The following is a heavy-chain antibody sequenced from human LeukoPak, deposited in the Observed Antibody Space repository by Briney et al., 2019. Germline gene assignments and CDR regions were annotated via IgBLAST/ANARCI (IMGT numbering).Heavy chain of an antibody. CDR3: ARGRSSGWYPPHFDY. CDR1: GGSISSSSYY. J-gene: IGHJ4*02. Sequence: SETLSLTCTVSGGSISSSSYYWSWIRQPPGKGLEWIGEINHSGSTNYNPSLKSRVTISVDTSKNQFSLKLSSVTAADTAVYYCARGRSSGWYPPHFDYWGQGTLVTVSS. CDR2: INHSGST. V-gene: IGHV4-39*07. D-gene: IGHD6-19*01.